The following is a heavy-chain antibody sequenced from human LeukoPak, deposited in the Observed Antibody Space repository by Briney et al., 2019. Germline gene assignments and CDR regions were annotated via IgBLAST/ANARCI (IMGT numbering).Heavy chain of an antibody. V-gene: IGHV4-30-4*01. D-gene: IGHD6-13*01. Sequence: SQTLSLTCTVSGGSISSGDYYWSWIRQPPGKGLEWIGYIYYSGSTYYNPSLKSRVTISADTSKSQFSLKLSSVTAADTAVYYCARAPSGGEQQLASYYFDYWGQGTLVTVSS. CDR1: GGSISSGDYY. CDR2: IYYSGST. J-gene: IGHJ4*02. CDR3: ARAPSGGEQQLASYYFDY.